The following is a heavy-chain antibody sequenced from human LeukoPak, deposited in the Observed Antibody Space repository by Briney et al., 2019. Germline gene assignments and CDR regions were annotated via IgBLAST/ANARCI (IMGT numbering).Heavy chain of an antibody. CDR2: IIPILGIA. CDR1: GGTFSSYA. D-gene: IGHD3-10*01. J-gene: IGHJ3*02. CDR3: ARVTPYGSGSYYSGAFDI. V-gene: IGHV1-69*04. Sequence: SVKVSCKASGGTFSSYAISWVRQAPGQGLEWMGRIIPILGIANYAQKFQGRVTITADNSTSTAYMELSSLRSEDTAVYYCARVTPYGSGSYYSGAFDIWGQGTMVTVSS.